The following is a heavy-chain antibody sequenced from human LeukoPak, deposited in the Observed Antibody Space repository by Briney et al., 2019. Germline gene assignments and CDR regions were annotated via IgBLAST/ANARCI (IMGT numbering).Heavy chain of an antibody. CDR3: ARGVRDILSGYYTDYYFYYMDV. CDR1: GFTVSSNY. J-gene: IGHJ6*03. D-gene: IGHD3-3*01. V-gene: IGHV3-53*01. Sequence: GGCLRLSCVGSGFTVSSNYMSWVRQAAGRGLEWVSVIYSGGTTYYADSVKGRFTISRDNSRNTLFLQMNTLRAEDTAVYYCARGVRDILSGYYTDYYFYYMDVWGKGTTVTVSS. CDR2: IYSGGTT.